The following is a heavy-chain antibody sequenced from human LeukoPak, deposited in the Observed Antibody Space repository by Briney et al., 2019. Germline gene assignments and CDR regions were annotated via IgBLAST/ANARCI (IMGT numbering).Heavy chain of an antibody. V-gene: IGHV3-30*18. CDR1: GFTFSSYG. Sequence: GGSLRLSCAASGFTFSSYGMHWVRQAPGKGLEWVAVISYDGSNKYYADSVKGRFTISRDNSKNTLYLQMNSLRAEDTAVYYCAKGYSYCIYGGQGTLVTVSS. J-gene: IGHJ4*02. CDR2: ISYDGSNK. CDR3: AKGYSYCIY. D-gene: IGHD5-18*01.